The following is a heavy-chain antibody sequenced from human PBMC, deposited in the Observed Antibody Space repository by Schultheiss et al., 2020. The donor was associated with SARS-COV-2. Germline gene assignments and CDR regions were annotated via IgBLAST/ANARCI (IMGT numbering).Heavy chain of an antibody. Sequence: GGSLRLSCAASGFTFSGSTMHWVRQASGKGLEWVGRIKSKTDGGTTDYAAPVKGRFTISRDDSKNTLYLQMNSMKTEDTAVYYCTTDPSLRFLEWLLSFDIWGQGTMVTVSS. J-gene: IGHJ3*02. CDR1: GFTFSGST. D-gene: IGHD3-3*01. CDR2: IKSKTDGGTT. CDR3: TTDPSLRFLEWLLSFDI. V-gene: IGHV3-15*07.